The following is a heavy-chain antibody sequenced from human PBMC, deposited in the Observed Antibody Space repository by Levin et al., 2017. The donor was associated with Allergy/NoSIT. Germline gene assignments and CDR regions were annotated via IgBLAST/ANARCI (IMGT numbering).Heavy chain of an antibody. CDR3: ARQGQGSGWPFDY. Sequence: PSETLSLTCTVSGGSISSSSYYWGWIRQPPGKGLEWIGSIYYSGSTYYNPSLKSRVTISVDTSKNQFSLKLSSVTAADTAVYYCARQGQGSGWPFDYWGQGTLVTVSS. V-gene: IGHV4-39*01. CDR1: GGSISSSSYY. CDR2: IYYSGST. J-gene: IGHJ4*02. D-gene: IGHD6-19*01.